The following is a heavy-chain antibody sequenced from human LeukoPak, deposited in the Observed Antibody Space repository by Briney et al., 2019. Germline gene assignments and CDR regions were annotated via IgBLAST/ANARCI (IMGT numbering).Heavy chain of an antibody. CDR2: ISAYNGNT. Sequence: GASVKVSCKASGYTFTSYGISWVRQAPGQGLEWMGWISAYNGNTNYAQKLQGRVTMTTDTSTSTAYMELRSLRSDDTAVYYCARVGYYDILTGRWYYYYGMDVWGQGTTVTVSS. CDR1: GYTFTSYG. CDR3: ARVGYYDILTGRWYYYYGMDV. D-gene: IGHD3-9*01. V-gene: IGHV1-18*01. J-gene: IGHJ6*02.